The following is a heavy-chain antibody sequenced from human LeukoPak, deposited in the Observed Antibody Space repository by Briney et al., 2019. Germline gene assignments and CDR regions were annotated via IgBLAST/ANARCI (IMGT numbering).Heavy chain of an antibody. J-gene: IGHJ4*02. CDR3: AKDSSGSYYFLDY. D-gene: IGHD3-10*01. CDR2: ISYDGSNK. Sequence: GGSLRLSCAASGFTFSSYGMHWVRQAPGKGLEWVAVISYDGSNKYYADSVKGRFTISRDNSKNTLYLQMNSLRAEDTAVYYCAKDSSGSYYFLDYWGQGTLVTVSS. V-gene: IGHV3-30*18. CDR1: GFTFSSYG.